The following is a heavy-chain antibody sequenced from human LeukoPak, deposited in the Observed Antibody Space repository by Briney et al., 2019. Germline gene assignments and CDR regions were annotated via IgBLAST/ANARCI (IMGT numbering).Heavy chain of an antibody. CDR1: GYSFTSYW. CDR2: IYPGDSDT. J-gene: IGHJ5*02. Sequence: GESLKISCKSSGYSFTSYWIGWVRQMPGKGLEWMGIIYPGDSDTRYRPSFQGQVTISADKSISTAYLQWSSLKASDTAMYYCTRLTVEFWFDPWGQGTLVTVSS. V-gene: IGHV5-51*01. D-gene: IGHD4-23*01. CDR3: TRLTVEFWFDP.